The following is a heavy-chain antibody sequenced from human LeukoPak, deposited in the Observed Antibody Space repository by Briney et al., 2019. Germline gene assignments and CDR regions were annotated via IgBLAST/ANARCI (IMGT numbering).Heavy chain of an antibody. Sequence: PGGSLRLSCAPSGFTFSGSAMHWVRQASGKGLEWVGSIRSKANSYATAYAASVKGRFTISRDDSKNTAYLQMNSLKTEDTAVYYCTRHVHDYGDYVQFDYWGQGTLVTV. CDR2: IRSKANSYAT. CDR1: GFTFSGSA. V-gene: IGHV3-73*01. CDR3: TRHVHDYGDYVQFDY. J-gene: IGHJ4*02. D-gene: IGHD4-17*01.